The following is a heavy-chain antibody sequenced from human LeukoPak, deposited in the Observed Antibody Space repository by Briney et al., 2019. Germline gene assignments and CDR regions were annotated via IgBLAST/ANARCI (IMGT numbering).Heavy chain of an antibody. Sequence: GGSLRLSCGASGFTFSSYDMHWVRQATGKGLEWFSAIGPAGDTYYPGSVKGRFTISRENAKNSLYLQMNSLRAGDTAVYYCARVALYGDYFDYWGQGTLVTVSS. CDR1: GFTFSSYD. CDR3: ARVALYGDYFDY. J-gene: IGHJ4*02. D-gene: IGHD4-17*01. V-gene: IGHV3-13*01. CDR2: IGPAGDT.